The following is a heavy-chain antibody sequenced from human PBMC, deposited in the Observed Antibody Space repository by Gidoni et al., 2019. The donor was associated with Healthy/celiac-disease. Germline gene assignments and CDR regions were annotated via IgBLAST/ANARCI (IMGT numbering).Heavy chain of an antibody. V-gene: IGHV1-69*01. D-gene: IGHD2-21*02. CDR2: SIPIFGTA. CDR3: ARTGAYCGGDCYSYDY. J-gene: IGHJ4*02. Sequence: QVQLVQSGAEVKKPGSSVTVSCKAPGGTFSSYAISWVRQAPGQGLEWMGGSIPIFGTANYAQKFQGRVTITADESTSTAYMELSSLRSEDTAVYYCARTGAYCGGDCYSYDYWGQGTLVTVSS. CDR1: GGTFSSYA.